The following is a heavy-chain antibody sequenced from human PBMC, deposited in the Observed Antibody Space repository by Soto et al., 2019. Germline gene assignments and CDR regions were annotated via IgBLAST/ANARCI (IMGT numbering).Heavy chain of an antibody. CDR2: IYWDDDK. D-gene: IGHD3-10*01. CDR3: AHRLYGSGTNYFDY. Sequence: QITLKESGPTLVKPTQTLTLTCTFSGFSLSTSGVGVGWIRQPPGKALEWLALIYWDDDKRYSPSLKSRLTITQDTSNTQVVLTMTTMDPVDTATYYCAHRLYGSGTNYFDYWGQGTLVTVSS. CDR1: GFSLSTSGVG. J-gene: IGHJ4*02. V-gene: IGHV2-5*02.